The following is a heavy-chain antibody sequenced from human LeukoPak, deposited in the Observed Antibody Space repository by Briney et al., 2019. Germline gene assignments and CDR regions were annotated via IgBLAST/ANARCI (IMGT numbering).Heavy chain of an antibody. Sequence: ASVKVSCKASGYTFTSYYMHWVRQAPGQGLEWMGIINPSGGSTSYAQKFQGRVTMTRDMSTSTVYMELSSLRSEDTAVYYCAREIGVEMATMSRGYYYYMDVWGKGTTVTVPS. J-gene: IGHJ6*03. D-gene: IGHD5-24*01. CDR1: GYTFTSYY. CDR3: AREIGVEMATMSRGYYYYMDV. V-gene: IGHV1-46*01. CDR2: INPSGGST.